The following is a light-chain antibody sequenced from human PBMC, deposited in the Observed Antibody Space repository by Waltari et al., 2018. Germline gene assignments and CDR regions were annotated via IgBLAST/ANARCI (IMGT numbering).Light chain of an antibody. CDR2: KNS. J-gene: IGLJ3*02. CDR1: NSNIRRIH. V-gene: IGLV1-47*01. Sequence: HSVVTQPPSVSGTPGQRVTISCSGSNSNIRRIHVYWYQQFQGTAPKLLLYKNSQRPSGVPDRFSGSKSGTSAYLAISGLRSEDEADYYCIVWDDSLSGPVFGGGTKLTVL. CDR3: IVWDDSLSGPV.